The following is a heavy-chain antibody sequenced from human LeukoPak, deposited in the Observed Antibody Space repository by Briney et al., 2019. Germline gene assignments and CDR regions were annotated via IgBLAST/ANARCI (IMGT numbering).Heavy chain of an antibody. CDR2: INHSGST. J-gene: IGHJ5*02. CDR1: GGSFSGYY. CDR3: ARGPYYCSSTSCPPGGFDP. V-gene: IGHV4-34*01. Sequence: SETLSLTCAVYGGSFSGYYWSWIRQPPGKGLEWIGEINHSGSTNYNPSLKSRVTISVDTSKNQFSLKLSSVTAADTAVYYCARGPYYCSSTSCPPGGFDPWGQGTLVTVSS. D-gene: IGHD2-2*01.